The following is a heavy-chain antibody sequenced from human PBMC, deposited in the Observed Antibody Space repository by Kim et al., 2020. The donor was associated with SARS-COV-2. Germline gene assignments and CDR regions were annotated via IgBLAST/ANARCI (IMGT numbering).Heavy chain of an antibody. CDR2: IYYSGST. CDR1: GGSISSGGYY. V-gene: IGHV4-31*03. CDR3: ARVLSADRVDSYYDSSGRPYYYGMDV. D-gene: IGHD3-22*01. J-gene: IGHJ6*02. Sequence: SETLSLTCTVSGGSISSGGYYWSWIRQHPGKGLEWIGYIYYSGSTYYNPSLKSRVTISVDTSKNQFSLRLSSVTAADTAVYYCARVLSADRVDSYYDSSGRPYYYGMDVWGQGTTVTVSS.